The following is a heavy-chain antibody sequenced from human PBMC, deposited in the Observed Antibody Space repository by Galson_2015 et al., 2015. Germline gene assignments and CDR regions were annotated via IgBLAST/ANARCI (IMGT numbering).Heavy chain of an antibody. D-gene: IGHD1-26*01. CDR1: GFSFSPYA. Sequence: SLRLSCAASGFSFSPYAMNWVRLAPGKGLEWVAGVSSGDATYYADSVRGRFTISRDNSKNTLYLQMNSLRAEDTAVYYCAKLSGGHAFDYWGQGTLVTVSS. V-gene: IGHV3-23*01. CDR3: AKLSGGHAFDY. CDR2: VSSGDAT. J-gene: IGHJ4*02.